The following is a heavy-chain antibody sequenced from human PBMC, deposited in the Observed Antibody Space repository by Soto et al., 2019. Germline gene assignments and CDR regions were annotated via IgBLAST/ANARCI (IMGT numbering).Heavy chain of an antibody. CDR3: VRSLPGTTSFDY. J-gene: IGHJ4*02. CDR1: GFTFSDYY. Sequence: EVQLVESGGNLVQPGGSLRLSCAGSGFTFSDYYIDWVRQAPGKGLEWVGRSRDKGNRYSTDYGASVRGRFTVSRDGSKHSLYLQMNSLETGDTALYYCVRSLPGTTSFDYWGRGTLVTVSS. V-gene: IGHV3-72*01. CDR2: SRDKGNRYST. D-gene: IGHD1-7*01.